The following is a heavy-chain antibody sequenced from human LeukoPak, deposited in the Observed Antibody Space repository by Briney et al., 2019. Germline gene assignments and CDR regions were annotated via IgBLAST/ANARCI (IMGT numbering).Heavy chain of an antibody. CDR1: GGSMRNYY. Sequence: SDTLSLTCTVSGGSMRNYYWSWIRQPPGKALEWIGYIYYSGSTNYNPSLKSRVTISVDTSKNQFSLKLSSVTAADTAVYYCARGQLSLDYWGQGTLVTVSS. CDR3: ARGQLSLDY. CDR2: IYYSGST. D-gene: IGHD2-2*01. V-gene: IGHV4-59*07. J-gene: IGHJ4*02.